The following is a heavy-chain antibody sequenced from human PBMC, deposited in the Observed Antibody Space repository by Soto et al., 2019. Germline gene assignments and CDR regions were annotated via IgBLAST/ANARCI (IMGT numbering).Heavy chain of an antibody. CDR2: IKQDGSEK. Sequence: EVQLVESGGGLVQPGGSLRLSCAASGFTFSSYWMSWVRQAPGKGLEWVANIKQDGSEKYYVDSVKGRFTISTDNAKNTLYLQMNSLRAEDTDVYYCARVQGILTGLNWFEPWGQGTLVTVSS. CDR3: ARVQGILTGLNWFEP. D-gene: IGHD3-9*01. J-gene: IGHJ5*02. CDR1: GFTFSSYW. V-gene: IGHV3-7*03.